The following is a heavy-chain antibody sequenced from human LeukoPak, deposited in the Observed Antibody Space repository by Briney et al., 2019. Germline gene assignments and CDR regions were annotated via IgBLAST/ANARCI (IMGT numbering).Heavy chain of an antibody. CDR3: AKEENLWFGELLYLDD. J-gene: IGHJ4*02. CDR2: INGSGGST. Sequence: GGSVSLSCAASGFTFRSYAMRWVRPAPGKGLAWVSAINGSGGSTYYADSVKGRFTISRDNSKNTLYLQMNSLRAEDTAVYDCAKEENLWFGELLYLDDWGRGTLVTVSS. D-gene: IGHD3-10*01. CDR1: GFTFRSYA. V-gene: IGHV3-23*01.